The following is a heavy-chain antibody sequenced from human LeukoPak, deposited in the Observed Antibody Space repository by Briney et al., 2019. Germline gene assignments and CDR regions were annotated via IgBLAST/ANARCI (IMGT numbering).Heavy chain of an antibody. CDR2: INHSGST. D-gene: IGHD2-15*01. V-gene: IGHV4-34*01. J-gene: IGHJ3*02. CDR3: ATAWACSGGSCSSGRSDAFDI. CDR1: GGSFSGYY. Sequence: SETLSLTCAVYGGSFSGYYWSWIRQPPGKGLEWIGEINHSGSTNYNPSLKSRVTISVDTSKNQFSLKLSSVTAADTAVYYCATAWACSGGSCSSGRSDAFDIWGQGTMVTVSS.